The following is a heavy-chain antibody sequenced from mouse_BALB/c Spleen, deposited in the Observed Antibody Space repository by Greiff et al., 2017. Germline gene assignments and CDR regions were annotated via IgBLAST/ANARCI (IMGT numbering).Heavy chain of an antibody. CDR1: GYTFTDYY. J-gene: IGHJ2*01. D-gene: IGHD3-3*01. CDR2: VNPYNGGT. Sequence: VQLQQSGPELVKPGASVKMSCKASGYTFTDYYMDWVKQSHGESFEWIGRVNPYNGGTSYNQKFKGKATLTVDKSSSTAYMELNSLTSEDSAVYYCAREGTGGYFDYWGQGTTLTVSS. V-gene: IGHV1-19*01. CDR3: AREGTGGYFDY.